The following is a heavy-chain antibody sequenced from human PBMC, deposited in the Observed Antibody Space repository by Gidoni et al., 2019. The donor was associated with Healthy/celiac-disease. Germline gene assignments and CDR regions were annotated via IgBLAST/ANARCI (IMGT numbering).Heavy chain of an antibody. Sequence: EVQLLESGGGLVQPGGSLRLSRAASGFTVSSYAMSWVRQAPGKGLEGGSALSGSGGSTSYADSVKGRFTISRDNSKNTLYLQMNSLRAEDTAVYYCAKDRVPEGPFDYWGQGTLVTVSS. CDR3: AKDRVPEGPFDY. J-gene: IGHJ4*02. D-gene: IGHD2-2*01. CDR2: LSGSGGST. V-gene: IGHV3-23*01. CDR1: GFTVSSYA.